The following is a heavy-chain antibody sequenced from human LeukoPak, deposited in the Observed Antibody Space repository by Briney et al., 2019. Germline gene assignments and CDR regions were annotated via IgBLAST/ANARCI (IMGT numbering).Heavy chain of an antibody. CDR3: GKTYVFNSASPWDGLDS. Sequence: ASVKLSCKASGYTFSGYYIHWVRQAPGQGLEWMGWMNPNSGGTNYAQKFQGRVTMTRDTSISTVYMELSRLRSDDSAIIYGGKTYVFNSASPWDGLDSWGQGRMVTVSS. CDR2: MNPNSGGT. J-gene: IGHJ3*02. D-gene: IGHD3-10*01. V-gene: IGHV1-2*02. CDR1: GYTFSGYY.